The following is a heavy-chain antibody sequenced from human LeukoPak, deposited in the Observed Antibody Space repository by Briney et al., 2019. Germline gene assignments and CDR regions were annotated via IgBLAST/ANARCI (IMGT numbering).Heavy chain of an antibody. CDR2: IIPILGIA. CDR1: GGTFSSYA. Sequence: ASVKVSCKASGGTFSSYAISLVRQAPGQGLEWMGRIIPILGIANYAQKFQGRVTITADKSTSTAYMELSSLRSEDTAVYCCARVSSSSSLDWGQGTLVTVSS. V-gene: IGHV1-69*04. CDR3: ARVSSSSSLD. D-gene: IGHD6-6*01. J-gene: IGHJ4*02.